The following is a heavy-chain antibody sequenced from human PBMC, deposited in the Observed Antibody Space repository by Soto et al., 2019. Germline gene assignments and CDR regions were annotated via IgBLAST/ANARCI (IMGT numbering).Heavy chain of an antibody. CDR1: GFTFSSYA. CDR3: AKGSGYCSGGSCYPGGDDAFAI. V-gene: IGHV3-23*01. D-gene: IGHD2-15*01. J-gene: IGHJ3*02. CDR2: ISGSGGST. Sequence: GGSLRLSCAASGFTFSSYAMSWVRQAPGKGLEWVSAISGSGGSTYYADSVKGRFTISRDNSKNTLYLQMNSLRAEDTAVYYCAKGSGYCSGGSCYPGGDDAFAIWGQGTMVTVSS.